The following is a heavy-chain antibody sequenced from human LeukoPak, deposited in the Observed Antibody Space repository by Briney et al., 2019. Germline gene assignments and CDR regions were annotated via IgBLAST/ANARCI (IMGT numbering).Heavy chain of an antibody. Sequence: ASVKVSRKASGYTFTSYDINWVRQATGQGLEWMGWMNPNSGNTGYAQKFQGRVTMTRNTSISTAYMELSSLRSEDTAVYYCARGTRYCSGGSCSFDPWGQGTLVTVSS. CDR1: GYTFTSYD. CDR2: MNPNSGNT. CDR3: ARGTRYCSGGSCSFDP. J-gene: IGHJ5*02. D-gene: IGHD2-15*01. V-gene: IGHV1-8*01.